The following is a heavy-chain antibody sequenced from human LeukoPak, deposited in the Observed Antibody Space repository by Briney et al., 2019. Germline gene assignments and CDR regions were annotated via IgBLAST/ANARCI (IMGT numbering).Heavy chain of an antibody. CDR1: GFTFSSYA. J-gene: IGHJ4*02. D-gene: IGHD4-17*01. V-gene: IGHV4-34*01. CDR2: INHSGST. CDR3: ARASHDYGDYSHFDY. Sequence: GSLRLSCAASGFTFSSYAMSWIRQPPGKGLEWIGEINHSGSTNYNPSLKSRVTISVDTSKNQFSLKLSSVTAADTAVYYCARASHDYGDYSHFDYWGQGTLVTVSS.